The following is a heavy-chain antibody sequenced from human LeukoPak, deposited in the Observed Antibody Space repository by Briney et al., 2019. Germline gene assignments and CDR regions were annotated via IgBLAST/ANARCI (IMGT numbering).Heavy chain of an antibody. CDR2: INHSGST. J-gene: IGHJ4*02. V-gene: IGHV4-34*01. D-gene: IGHD3-3*01. CDR1: GGPFSGYY. Sequence: SETLFLTCAVYGGPFSGYYWSWIRQPPGKGLEWIGEINHSGSTNYNPSLKSRVTISVDTSKNQFSLKLSSVTAADTAVYYCASGAYWFLEWLLAHTITPPDYWGQGTLVTVSS. CDR3: ASGAYWFLEWLLAHTITPPDY.